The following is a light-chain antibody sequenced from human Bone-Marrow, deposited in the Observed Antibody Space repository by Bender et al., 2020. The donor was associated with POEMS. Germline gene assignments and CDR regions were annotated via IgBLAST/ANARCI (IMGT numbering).Light chain of an antibody. J-gene: IGLJ2*01. V-gene: IGLV1-44*01. CDR2: NNN. CDR3: AVWDGSLKGLV. CDR1: FSNIGRNT. Sequence: QSVLTQTPSASGTPGQRVPISCSGSFSNIGRNTVNWYQQLPGTAPKLLIYNNNQRPSEVPDRFSGSKSGTSASLAISGLQSEDEADYYCAVWDGSLKGLVFGGGTRLTVL.